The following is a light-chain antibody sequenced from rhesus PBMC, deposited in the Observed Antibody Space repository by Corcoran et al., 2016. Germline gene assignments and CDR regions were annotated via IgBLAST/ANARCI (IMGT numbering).Light chain of an antibody. Sequence: DIQMTQSPSSLSASVGDRVTITCRASQGINHYLSWYQQKPGKAPKPLFYYASSSETGVPSRFSGSGSGTDYTLTISSLQPVDIATYYCPQYNNSPYSFGQGPKVEIK. J-gene: IGKJ2*01. CDR3: PQYNNSPYS. V-gene: IGKV1-66*01. CDR1: QGINHY. CDR2: YAS.